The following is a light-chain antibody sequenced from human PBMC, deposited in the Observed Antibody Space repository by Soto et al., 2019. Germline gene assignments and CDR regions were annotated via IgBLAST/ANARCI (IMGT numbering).Light chain of an antibody. Sequence: HPVLTQSSSASASLGSSGKLTCTLSSGHSSYIIAWHQQQPGKAPRYLMKLEGSGSYNKGSGVPDRFSGSISGADRYLTISNLQFEDEADYYSETWDSNTRVFGAGTQLTVL. V-gene: IGLV4-60*02. CDR3: ETWDSNTRV. J-gene: IGLJ3*02. CDR1: SGHSSYI. CDR2: LEGSGSY.